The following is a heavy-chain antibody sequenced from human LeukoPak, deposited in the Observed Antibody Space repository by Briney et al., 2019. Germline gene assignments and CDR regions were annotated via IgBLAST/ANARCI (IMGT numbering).Heavy chain of an antibody. CDR1: GLTVSSNY. Sequence: GGSLRLSCAASGLTVSSNYMSWVRQAPGKGREWGSVIYSGGSTYYADSVKGRFTISRDNSKNTLYLQMNSLRAEDTAVYYSARMTTVTPGWFDPWGQGTLVTVSS. CDR2: IYSGGST. D-gene: IGHD4-17*01. J-gene: IGHJ5*02. V-gene: IGHV3-53*01. CDR3: ARMTTVTPGWFDP.